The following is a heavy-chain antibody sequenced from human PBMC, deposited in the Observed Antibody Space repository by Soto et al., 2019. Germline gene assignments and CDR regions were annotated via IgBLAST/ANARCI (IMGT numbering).Heavy chain of an antibody. J-gene: IGHJ6*02. V-gene: IGHV3-30*03. CDR2: ISHDGQNQ. CDR3: ARERADIVVAPVATSGMDV. D-gene: IGHD2-21*01. Sequence: QVQLVESGGDVVQPGRSLKLSCIGSGFAFGSHGMHWVRQVSGKGLEWVAVISHDGQNQYYRDSVKGRFTISRDNSKNSLYLEVNSLRVEDTAVYHCARERADIVVAPVATSGMDVWGQGTAVTVSS. CDR1: GFAFGSHG.